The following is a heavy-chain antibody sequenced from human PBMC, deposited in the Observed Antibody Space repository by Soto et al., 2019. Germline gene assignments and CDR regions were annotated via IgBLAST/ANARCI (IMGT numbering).Heavy chain of an antibody. CDR3: ARGGSHSGAYFSV. V-gene: IGHV4-30-2*01. CDR1: GASISSGGYS. D-gene: IGHD1-26*01. CDR2: IYQSGNT. J-gene: IGHJ3*01. Sequence: QLQLHESGSGLVKPSQTLSLTCAVSGASISSGGYSWNWIRQPPGKGLEWIGYIYQSGNTFYNPSLKSRVIMSIDRSKNQVSLKLSSVTAADTALYYCARGGSHSGAYFSVWGQGTLVTVSS.